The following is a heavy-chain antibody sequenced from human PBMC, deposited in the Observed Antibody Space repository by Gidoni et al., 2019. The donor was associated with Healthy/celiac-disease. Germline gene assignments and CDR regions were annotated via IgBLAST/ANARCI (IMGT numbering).Heavy chain of an antibody. CDR1: GYSFTSSG. J-gene: IGHJ4*02. Sequence: EVQLVQSGAEVKKTGESLKVSCKGSGYSFTSSGIGWVRQMPGKGLEWMGINCPGDSDTRSSPSFQGHVTISADKSISTAYLHLSSLKASDTAMYYCARLEWGYCSGGSCYSFDYWGQGTLVTVSS. V-gene: IGHV5-51*01. D-gene: IGHD2-15*01. CDR3: ARLEWGYCSGGSCYSFDY. CDR2: NCPGDSDT.